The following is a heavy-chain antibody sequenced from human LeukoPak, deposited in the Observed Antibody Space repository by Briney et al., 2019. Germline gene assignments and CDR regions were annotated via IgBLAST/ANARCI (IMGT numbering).Heavy chain of an antibody. CDR3: ARGKFRLSDSWFDP. Sequence: ASVKVSCKASGYTFTSYGISWVRQAPGQGLEWMGWISAYNGNTNYAQKLQGRVTMTTDTSTSTAYVELRSLRSDDTAVYYCARGKFRLSDSWFDPWGQGTLVTVSS. CDR1: GYTFTSYG. J-gene: IGHJ5*02. D-gene: IGHD3-16*01. V-gene: IGHV1-18*01. CDR2: ISAYNGNT.